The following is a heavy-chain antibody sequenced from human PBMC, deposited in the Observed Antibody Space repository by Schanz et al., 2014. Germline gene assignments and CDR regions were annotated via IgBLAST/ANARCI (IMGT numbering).Heavy chain of an antibody. CDR3: AKSYDTSGYSGFDY. CDR1: GFTFSRHA. Sequence: VQLVESGGVVAQPGGSLRLSCAASGFTFSRHAMHWVRQAAGKGLEWVAVISYHGSERYYADSVKGRFTISRDNSKNTLYLQMNSLRTEDTAVYFCAKSYDTSGYSGFDYWGQGTLVTVSS. D-gene: IGHD3-22*01. CDR2: ISYHGSER. J-gene: IGHJ4*02. V-gene: IGHV3-30*18.